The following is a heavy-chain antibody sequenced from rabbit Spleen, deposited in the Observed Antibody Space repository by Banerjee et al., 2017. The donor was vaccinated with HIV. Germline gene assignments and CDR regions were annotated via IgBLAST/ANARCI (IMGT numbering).Heavy chain of an antibody. J-gene: IGHJ4*01. Sequence: QLKESGGGLVQPGGSLKLSCEGSGFDFSSYYMSWVRQAPGKGLEWIGYIDPFFGTTYYANWVNGRFTISNDNAQNTVFLRMTSLTVADTATYFCATPDSDYRWVYFNFWGPGTLVTVS. CDR3: ATPDSDYRWVYFNF. V-gene: IGHV1S7*01. CDR2: IDPFFGTT. CDR1: GFDFSSYY. D-gene: IGHD2-1*01.